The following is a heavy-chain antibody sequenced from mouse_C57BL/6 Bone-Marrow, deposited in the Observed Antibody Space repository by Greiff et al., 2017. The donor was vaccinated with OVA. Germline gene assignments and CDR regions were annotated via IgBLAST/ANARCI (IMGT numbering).Heavy chain of an antibody. V-gene: IGHV1-55*01. Sequence: VQLQQPGAELVKPGASVKMSCKASGYTFTSYWITWVKQRPGQGLEWIGDIYPGSGSTNYNATFKSKATLPVDTSSSTAYMQLSSLTSEDSAVYYCARRTGNYVAWFAYWGQGTLVTVSA. CDR2: IYPGSGST. D-gene: IGHD2-1*01. J-gene: IGHJ3*01. CDR3: ARRTGNYVAWFAY. CDR1: GYTFTSYW.